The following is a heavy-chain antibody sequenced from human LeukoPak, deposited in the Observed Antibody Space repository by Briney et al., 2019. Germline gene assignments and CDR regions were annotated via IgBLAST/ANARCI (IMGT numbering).Heavy chain of an antibody. CDR3: AKEERYSSGWFDY. D-gene: IGHD6-19*01. Sequence: GGSLRLSCAASGFTFSSYAMSWVRQAPGKGLEWVSGISGSGASTYYADSVKGRFTISRDNSENTLYLQMNSLRAEDTAVYYCAKEERYSSGWFDYWGQGTLVTVSS. CDR1: GFTFSSYA. CDR2: ISGSGAST. J-gene: IGHJ4*02. V-gene: IGHV3-23*01.